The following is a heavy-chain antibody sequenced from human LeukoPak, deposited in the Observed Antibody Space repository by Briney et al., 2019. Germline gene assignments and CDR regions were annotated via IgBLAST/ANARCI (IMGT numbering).Heavy chain of an antibody. D-gene: IGHD3-3*01. Sequence: ASVKVSCKVSGYSLSDLNIQWVRQAPGKGLECMGGFDPEQATTIYAQKFQGRLTMTEEIPTDTVYMELSSLTSEDTAVYYCATRSGDFWSGFENWGQGTLVTVSS. V-gene: IGHV1-24*01. CDR3: ATRSGDFWSGFEN. CDR1: GYSLSDLN. J-gene: IGHJ4*02. CDR2: FDPEQATT.